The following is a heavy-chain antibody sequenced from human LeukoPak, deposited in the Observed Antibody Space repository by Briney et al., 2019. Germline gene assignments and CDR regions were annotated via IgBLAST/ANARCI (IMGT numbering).Heavy chain of an antibody. CDR1: GGSISSSHW. V-gene: IGHV4-4*02. J-gene: IGHJ3*02. Sequence: SGTLSLTCAVSGGSISSSHWWSWVRQPPGKGLEWIGEIYHSGSTNYNPSLKSRVTISLDTSKNQFSLKLSSVTAADTAVYYCARSRSSTAYDAFDIWDQGTMVTVSS. CDR2: IYHSGST. D-gene: IGHD6-6*01. CDR3: ARSRSSTAYDAFDI.